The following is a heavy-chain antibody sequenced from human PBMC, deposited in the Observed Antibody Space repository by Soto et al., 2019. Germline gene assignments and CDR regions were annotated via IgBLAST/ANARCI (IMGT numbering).Heavy chain of an antibody. V-gene: IGHV3-30*03. D-gene: IGHD3-9*01. CDR2: ISYDGSNK. Sequence: GGSLRLSCAASGFTFSSHGMHWVRQAPGKGLEWVALISYDGSNKYHADSVKGRFTISRDNAKKSLYLQMNSLRAEDTALYYCASGRGYDILTGYYPYFDYWGQGTLVTVSS. J-gene: IGHJ4*02. CDR3: ASGRGYDILTGYYPYFDY. CDR1: GFTFSSHG.